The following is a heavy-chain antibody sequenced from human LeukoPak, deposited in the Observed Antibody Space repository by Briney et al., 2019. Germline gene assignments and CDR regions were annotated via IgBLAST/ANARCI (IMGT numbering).Heavy chain of an antibody. J-gene: IGHJ4*02. V-gene: IGHV3-48*03. CDR2: ISSSGSTI. D-gene: IGHD5-18*01. CDR1: GFTFSSYE. CDR3: AREVEQDTAMVYFDY. Sequence: GGSLRLSCAASGFTFSSYEMNWVRQAPGKGLEWVSYISSSGSTIYYADSVKGRFTISRDNAKNSLYLQMNSLRAEDTAVYYCAREVEQDTAMVYFDYWGQGTLVTVSS.